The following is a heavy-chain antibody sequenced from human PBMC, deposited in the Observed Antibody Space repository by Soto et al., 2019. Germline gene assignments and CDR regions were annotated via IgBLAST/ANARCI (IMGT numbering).Heavy chain of an antibody. Sequence: GGSLRLSCAASGFTFSSYGMHWVRQAPGKGLEWVAVXSYXXSXXXXXDXXXGRFTISRDNSKNTLYLQMNSLRAEDTAVYYCAKDSSSRGYYGMDVWGQGTTVTASS. CDR1: GFTFSSYG. D-gene: IGHD6-13*01. CDR3: AKDSSSRGYYGMDV. V-gene: IGHV3-30*18. CDR2: XSYXXSXX. J-gene: IGHJ6*02.